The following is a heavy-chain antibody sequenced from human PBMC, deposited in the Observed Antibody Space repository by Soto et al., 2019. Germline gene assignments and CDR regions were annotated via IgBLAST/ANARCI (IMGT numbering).Heavy chain of an antibody. CDR2: IIPIFGTA. Sequence: QVQLVQSGAEVKKPGSSVKVSCKASGGTFSSYAISWVRQAPGQGLEWMGGIIPIFGTADYAQKFQGRVTITADESTSTAYMELSSLRSEDMAVYYCALHYGSGSNYYYYGMDVWGQGTTVTVSS. CDR1: GGTFSSYA. J-gene: IGHJ6*02. D-gene: IGHD3-10*01. CDR3: ALHYGSGSNYYYYGMDV. V-gene: IGHV1-69*12.